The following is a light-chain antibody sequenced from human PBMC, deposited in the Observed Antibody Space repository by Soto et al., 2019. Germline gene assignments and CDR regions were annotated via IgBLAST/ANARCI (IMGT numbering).Light chain of an antibody. CDR1: QSVSST. CDR3: QQRSNWQIT. Sequence: FTQSPATPSLSPGESATLSCRASQSVSSTLAWYQQRPGQAPRLLIYDASNRVTGIPARFRGSGSGTDFTLTISSLEPDDFAVYYCQQRSNWQITFGQGTRLEIK. J-gene: IGKJ5*01. V-gene: IGKV3D-11*02. CDR2: DAS.